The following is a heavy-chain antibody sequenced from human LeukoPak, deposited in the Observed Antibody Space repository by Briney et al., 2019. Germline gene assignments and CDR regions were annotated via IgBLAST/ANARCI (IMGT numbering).Heavy chain of an antibody. V-gene: IGHV3-48*04. J-gene: IGHJ4*02. CDR2: ISSSGSTI. CDR1: GFTVSSNS. CDR3: ARLKGRDSSGSEVY. Sequence: PGGSLRLSCTVSGFTVSSNSMSWVRQAPGKGLEWVSYISSSGSTIYYADSVKGRFTISRDNAKNSLYLQMNSLRAEDTAVYYCARLKGRDSSGSEVYWGQGTLVTVSS. D-gene: IGHD3-22*01.